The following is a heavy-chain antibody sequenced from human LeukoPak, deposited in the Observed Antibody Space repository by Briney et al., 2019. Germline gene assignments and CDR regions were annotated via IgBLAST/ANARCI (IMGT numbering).Heavy chain of an antibody. D-gene: IGHD6-13*01. CDR2: ISGSGSSI. V-gene: IGHV3-21*01. CDR1: GFTFSSYG. J-gene: IGHJ4*02. Sequence: GGSLRLSCVASGFTFSSYGMNWVRQAPGKGLEWVSSISGSGSSINYADSVKGRFTISRDNSKNTLYLQMNSLRAEDTAVYYCARVGRGIAAPFDYWGQGTLVTVSS. CDR3: ARVGRGIAAPFDY.